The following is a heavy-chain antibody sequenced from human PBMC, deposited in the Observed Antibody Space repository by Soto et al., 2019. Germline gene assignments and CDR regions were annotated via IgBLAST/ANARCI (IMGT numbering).Heavy chain of an antibody. CDR2: IIPVFGIV. D-gene: IGHD6-19*01. CDR1: GGNPSNSA. J-gene: IGHJ6*02. Sequence: QVHLLLQSGADVKKPGSSVKVSCKASGGNPSNSAISWVRQAPGQGLEWRGGIIPVFGIVSYAQNFQGRVTITADESTSTAYMELSSLRSEDTAVYFCAGGRIVVAGSSAYYGMHVWGQGTTVTVSS. CDR3: AGGRIVVAGSSAYYGMHV. V-gene: IGHV1-69*01.